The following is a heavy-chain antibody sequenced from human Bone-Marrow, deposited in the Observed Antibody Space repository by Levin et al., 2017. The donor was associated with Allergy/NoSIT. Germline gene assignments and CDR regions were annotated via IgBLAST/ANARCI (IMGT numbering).Heavy chain of an antibody. CDR3: AKDVDYGSGIDAFDI. CDR2: ISYDGGNN. CDR1: GFTFSTYD. Sequence: GESLKISCAASGFTFSTYDMHWVRQAPGKGLEWVAVISYDGGNNYFADSVQGRFTISRDNSKNTLYLQMNSLRAEDTAVYYCAKDVDYGSGIDAFDIWGQGTMVTVYS. J-gene: IGHJ3*02. V-gene: IGHV3-30*18. D-gene: IGHD3-10*01.